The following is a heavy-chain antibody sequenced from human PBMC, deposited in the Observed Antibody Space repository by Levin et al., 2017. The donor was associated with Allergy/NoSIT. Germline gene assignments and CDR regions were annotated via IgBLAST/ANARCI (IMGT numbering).Heavy chain of an antibody. D-gene: IGHD6-19*01. CDR2: IYHSGST. Sequence: SETLSLTCAVSGGSISSSNWWSWVRQPPGKGLEWIGEIYHSGSTNYNPSLKSRVTISVDKSKNQFSLKLSSVTAADTTVYYCASTSGWYGYWFDPWGQGTLVTVSS. CDR1: GGSISSSNW. V-gene: IGHV4-4*02. J-gene: IGHJ5*02. CDR3: ASTSGWYGYWFDP.